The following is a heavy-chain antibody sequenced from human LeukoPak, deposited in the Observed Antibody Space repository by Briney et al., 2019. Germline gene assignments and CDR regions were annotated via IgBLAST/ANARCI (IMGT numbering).Heavy chain of an antibody. CDR2: IYTSGST. Sequence: SETLSLTCTVSGGSISSYYRSWIRQPAGKGLEWIGRIYTSGSTNYNASLKSRVSMSVDTSKNQFSLKLSSVTAADTAVFYRARENSGSYREFDYWGQGTLVTVSS. CDR1: GGSISSYY. CDR3: ARENSGSYREFDY. V-gene: IGHV4-4*07. D-gene: IGHD1-26*01. J-gene: IGHJ4*02.